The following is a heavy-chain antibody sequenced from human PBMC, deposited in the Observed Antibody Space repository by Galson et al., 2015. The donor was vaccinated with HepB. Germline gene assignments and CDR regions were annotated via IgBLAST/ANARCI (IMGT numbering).Heavy chain of an antibody. CDR1: GYTFTSYG. J-gene: IGHJ6*03. Sequence: SVKVSCKASGYTFTSYGISWVRQAPGQGLEWMGWISAYNGNTNYAQKLQGGVTMTTDTSTSTAYMELRSLRSDDTAVYYCAREQGAARLTNYYYYMDVWGKGTTVTVSS. CDR2: ISAYNGNT. CDR3: AREQGAARLTNYYYYMDV. D-gene: IGHD6-6*01. V-gene: IGHV1-18*01.